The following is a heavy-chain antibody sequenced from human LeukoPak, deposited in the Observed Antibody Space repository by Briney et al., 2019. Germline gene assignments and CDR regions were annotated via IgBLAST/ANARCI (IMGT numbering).Heavy chain of an antibody. CDR2: IWYDGSNK. J-gene: IGHJ5*02. Sequence: GGPLRLSCAASGFTFSSYGMHWVRQAPGKGLEWVAVIWYDGSNKYYADSVKGRFTISRDNSKNTLYLQMNSLRAEDTAVYYCARGAAAGTYNWFDPWGQGTLVTVSS. V-gene: IGHV3-33*01. CDR3: ARGAAAGTYNWFDP. D-gene: IGHD6-13*01. CDR1: GFTFSSYG.